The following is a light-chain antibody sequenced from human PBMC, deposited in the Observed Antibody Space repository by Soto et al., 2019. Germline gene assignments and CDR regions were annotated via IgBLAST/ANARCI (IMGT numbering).Light chain of an antibody. CDR1: QSVRNW. CDR3: QQYSTYPIT. CDR2: DAS. J-gene: IGKJ5*01. Sequence: IQLTHSHSSLSASVGDRLTITCRASQSVRNWLAWYQQKPGRAPQXLIYDASSLESGVPSRFSGSGSGTELILTISSLQSDDFATYYCQQYSTYPITFGQGTRLDIK. V-gene: IGKV1-5*01.